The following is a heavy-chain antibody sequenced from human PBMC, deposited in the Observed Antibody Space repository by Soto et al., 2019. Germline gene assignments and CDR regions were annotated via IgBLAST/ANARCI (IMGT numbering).Heavy chain of an antibody. CDR2: INHSGST. CDR3: ARGMSSWYWGRWFDP. D-gene: IGHD6-13*01. Sequence: ETLSLTCAVYGGSFSGYYWSWIRQPPGKGLEWIGEINHSGSTNYNPSLKSRVTISVDTSKNQFSLKLSSVTAADTAVYYCARGMSSWYWGRWFDPWGQGTRVTVS. V-gene: IGHV4-34*01. CDR1: GGSFSGYY. J-gene: IGHJ5*02.